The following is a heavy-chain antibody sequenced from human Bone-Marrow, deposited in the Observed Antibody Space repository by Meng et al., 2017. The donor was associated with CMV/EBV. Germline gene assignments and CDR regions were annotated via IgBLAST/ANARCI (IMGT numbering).Heavy chain of an antibody. J-gene: IGHJ4*02. CDR3: VSELQFTYFDY. D-gene: IGHD5-24*01. CDR1: GFTFSSYA. Sequence: GESLKISCAASGFTFSSYAMSWVRQAPGKGLEWVSAISGGGDSTYYADSVKGRFTISRDNSKNTLYLQMNSLRAEDAAVYYCVSELQFTYFDYWGQGNRVT. CDR2: ISGGGDST. V-gene: IGHV3-23*01.